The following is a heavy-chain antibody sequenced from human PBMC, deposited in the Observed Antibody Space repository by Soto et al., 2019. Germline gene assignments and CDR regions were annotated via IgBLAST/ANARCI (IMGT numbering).Heavy chain of an antibody. V-gene: IGHV4-34*01. CDR1: GGSFSGYY. J-gene: IGHJ6*02. CDR3: ARLRFLEWLYYYYGMDV. CDR2: INHSGST. D-gene: IGHD3-3*01. Sequence: SETLSLTCAVYGGSFSGYYWSWIRQPPGKGLEWIGEINHSGSTNYNPSLKSRVTISVDTSKNQFSLKLSSVTAADTAVYYCARLRFLEWLYYYYGMDVWGQGTTVTVYS.